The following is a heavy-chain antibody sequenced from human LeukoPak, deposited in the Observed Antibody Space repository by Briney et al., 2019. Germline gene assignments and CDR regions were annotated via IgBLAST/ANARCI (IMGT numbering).Heavy chain of an antibody. J-gene: IGHJ6*04. D-gene: IGHD2-15*01. CDR3: ASSGGYCSGGSCEDYNYYGMDV. CDR1: GFTVSSNY. V-gene: IGHV3-53*04. Sequence: TGGSLRLSCAASGFTVSSNYMSWVRQAPGKGLEWVSVIYSGGRTYYADSVKGRFTISRHDSKNTLYLQMNSLRAEDTAVYYCASSGGYCSGGSCEDYNYYGMDVWGEGTTVSVSS. CDR2: IYSGGRT.